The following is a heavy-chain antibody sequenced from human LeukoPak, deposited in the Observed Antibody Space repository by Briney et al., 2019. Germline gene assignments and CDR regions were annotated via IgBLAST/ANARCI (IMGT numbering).Heavy chain of an antibody. D-gene: IGHD3-10*01. Sequence: ASVKVSCKASGYTFTGYYMHWVRQATGQGLEWMGWMNPNSGNTNYAQKLQGRVTMTTDTSTSTAYMELRSLRSDDTAVYYCARYYGSGSYYLEDYWGQGTLVTVPS. V-gene: IGHV1-18*04. J-gene: IGHJ4*02. CDR2: MNPNSGNT. CDR1: GYTFTGYY. CDR3: ARYYGSGSYYLEDY.